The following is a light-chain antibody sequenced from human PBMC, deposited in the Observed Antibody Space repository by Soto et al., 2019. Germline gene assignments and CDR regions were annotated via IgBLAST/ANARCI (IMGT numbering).Light chain of an antibody. Sequence: QPVLTQPPSASGTPGQRVTISCSGSSSNIGSNSVYWYQQLPGTAPKLLVYRNNQRPPGVPDRFSGSKSGTSASLAISGLRSEDGADYYCAAWDDSLSGVVFGGGTKLTVL. CDR1: SSNIGSNS. CDR2: RNN. V-gene: IGLV1-47*01. CDR3: AAWDDSLSGVV. J-gene: IGLJ2*01.